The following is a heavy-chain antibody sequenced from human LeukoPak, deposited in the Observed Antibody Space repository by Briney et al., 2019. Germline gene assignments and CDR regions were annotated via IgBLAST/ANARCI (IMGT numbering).Heavy chain of an antibody. CDR2: IYYSGST. CDR1: GGSISSSSYY. D-gene: IGHD1-26*01. V-gene: IGHV4-39*07. Sequence: PSETLSLTCTVSGGSISSSSYYWGWIRQPPGKGLEWIGSIYYSGSTYYNPSLKSRVTISVDTSKNQFSLKLSSVTAADTAVYYCARDPSIVGAVHWFDPWGQGTLVTVSS. J-gene: IGHJ5*02. CDR3: ARDPSIVGAVHWFDP.